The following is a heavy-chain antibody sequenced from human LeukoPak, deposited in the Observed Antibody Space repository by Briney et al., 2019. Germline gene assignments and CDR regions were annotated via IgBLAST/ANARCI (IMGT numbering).Heavy chain of an antibody. D-gene: IGHD2-15*01. CDR3: ARGWVVVVVVAANNWFDP. CDR1: GYTFTGYY. V-gene: IGHV1-2*02. CDR2: INPNSGGT. Sequence: ASVKVSCKASGYTFTGYYMHWVRQAPGQGLEWMGWINPNSGGTNYAQKFQGRVTMTRDTSISTAYMELSRLRSDDTAVYYCARGWVVVVVVAANNWFDPWGQGTLVTVSS. J-gene: IGHJ5*02.